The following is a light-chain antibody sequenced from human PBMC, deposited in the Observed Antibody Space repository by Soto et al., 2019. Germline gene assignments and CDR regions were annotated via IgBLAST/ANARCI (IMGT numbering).Light chain of an antibody. J-gene: IGLJ2*01. V-gene: IGLV1-40*01. Sequence: QLVLTQPPSLSGAPGQRVTLSCTGSSSNIGTPYDVHWYQQLPEKAPTLLIYGDSSRPSGVSDRFSGSKSGTSASLAITGLRAEDEADYYCQSYDSNLRGVVFGGGTKLTVL. CDR1: SSNIGTPYD. CDR2: GDS. CDR3: QSYDSNLRGVV.